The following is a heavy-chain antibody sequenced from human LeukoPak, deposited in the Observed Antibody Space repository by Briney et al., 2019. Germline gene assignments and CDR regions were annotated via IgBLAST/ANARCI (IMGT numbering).Heavy chain of an antibody. CDR2: INSDESST. CDR3: ARGAKWAYYFDY. Sequence: GGSLRLSCAASAFTFNTYWMHWVRQVPGRGLEWVSRINSDESSTNYADSVKDRFTISRDNAKDTLYLHMNSLTAEDTAVYYCARGAKWAYYFDYWGQGTLVTVSS. V-gene: IGHV3-74*01. J-gene: IGHJ4*02. CDR1: AFTFNTYW. D-gene: IGHD1-26*01.